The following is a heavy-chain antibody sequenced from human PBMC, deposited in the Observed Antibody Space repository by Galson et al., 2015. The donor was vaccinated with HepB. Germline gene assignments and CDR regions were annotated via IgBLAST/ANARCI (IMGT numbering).Heavy chain of an antibody. CDR2: IYPADSET. D-gene: IGHD5-24*01. Sequence: QSGAEVKRPGESLKISCKGSGYSFTSYWIGWVRQMPGKGLEWMGIIYPADSETRYSSSFQGQVTISGDKSISTAYLQWSSLKASDTALYYCVRVRREMGTIGGFDIWGQGTMVTVSS. V-gene: IGHV5-51*03. CDR3: VRVRREMGTIGGFDI. J-gene: IGHJ3*02. CDR1: GYSFTSYW.